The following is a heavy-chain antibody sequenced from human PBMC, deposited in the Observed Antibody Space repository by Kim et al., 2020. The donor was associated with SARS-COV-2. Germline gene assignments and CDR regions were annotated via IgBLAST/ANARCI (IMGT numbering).Heavy chain of an antibody. V-gene: IGHV1-46*01. D-gene: IGHD3-3*01. CDR2: INPSGGST. J-gene: IGHJ4*02. CDR3: ARGENYDFWSGYPFLDY. CDR1: GYTFTSYY. Sequence: ASVKVSCKASGYTFTSYYMHWVRQAPGQGLEWMGIINPSGGSTSYAQKFQGRVTMTRDTSTSTVYMELSSLRSEDTAVYYCARGENYDFWSGYPFLDYWGQGTLVTVSS.